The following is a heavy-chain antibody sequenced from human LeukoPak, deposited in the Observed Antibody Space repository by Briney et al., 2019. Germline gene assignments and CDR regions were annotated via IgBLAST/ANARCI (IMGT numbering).Heavy chain of an antibody. CDR3: ARVPRYCSGGSCSGNWFDP. Sequence: SETLSLTCTVSGGSISSSSYYWGWIRQPPGKGLEWIGSIYYSGSTYYNPSLKSRVTISVDTSKNQFSLKLSSVTAADTAVYYCARVPRYCSGGSCSGNWFDPWGQGTLVTVSS. CDR2: IYYSGST. J-gene: IGHJ5*02. CDR1: GGSISSSSYY. D-gene: IGHD2-15*01. V-gene: IGHV4-39*07.